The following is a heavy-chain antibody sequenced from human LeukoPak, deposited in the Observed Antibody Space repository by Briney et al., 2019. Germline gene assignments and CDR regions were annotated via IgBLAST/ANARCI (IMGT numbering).Heavy chain of an antibody. CDR2: ISYDGSNK. Sequence: SGRSLRLSCAASGFTFSSYGMHWVRQAPGKGLEWVAVISYDGSNKYYADSVKGRFTISRDNSKNTLYLQMNSLRAEDTAVYYCAKEDEGLFDIWGQGTMVTVSS. CDR1: GFTFSSYG. CDR3: AKEDEGLFDI. J-gene: IGHJ3*02. V-gene: IGHV3-30*18.